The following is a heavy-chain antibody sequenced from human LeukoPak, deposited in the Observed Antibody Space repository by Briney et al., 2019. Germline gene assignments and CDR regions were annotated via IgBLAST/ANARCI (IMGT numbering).Heavy chain of an antibody. CDR1: GYTFTGYY. CDR3: ATVNYLGFGWFDP. V-gene: IGHV1-24*01. CDR2: FDPEDGET. J-gene: IGHJ5*02. Sequence: ASVKVSCKASGYTFTGYYMHWVRQAPGKGLEWMGGFDPEDGETIYAQKFQGRVTMTEDTSTDTAYMELSSLRSEDTAVYYCATVNYLGFGWFDPWGQGTLVTVSS. D-gene: IGHD1-7*01.